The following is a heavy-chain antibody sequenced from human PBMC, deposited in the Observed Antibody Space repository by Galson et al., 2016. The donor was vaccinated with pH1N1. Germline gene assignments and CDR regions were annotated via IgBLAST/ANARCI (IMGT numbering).Heavy chain of an antibody. CDR3: ARVNNYDSMGYFPFDY. Sequence: SVKVSCKASEYTFIGYYIHWMRQAPGHGLAWMGRINPNNGDTHYAQNFQGRVTMTRDTSISTAYMELNSLRSDDTAVYYCARVNNYDSMGYFPFDYWGKGTQVTVSS. CDR2: INPNNGDT. D-gene: IGHD3-22*01. CDR1: EYTFIGYY. V-gene: IGHV1-2*06. J-gene: IGHJ4*02.